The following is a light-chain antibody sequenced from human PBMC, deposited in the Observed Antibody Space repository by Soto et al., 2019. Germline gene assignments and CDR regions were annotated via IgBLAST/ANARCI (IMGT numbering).Light chain of an antibody. CDR3: QQYNSYS. CDR2: GAS. J-gene: IGKJ1*01. Sequence: EIVLTQSQATLSVFPGERATLSCRASQNINSHLAWHRQKPGQAPRLLIYGASTRATDIPARFSGSGSGTEFTLTISSLQPDDFATYYCQQYNSYSFGQGTKVDIK. V-gene: IGKV3-15*01. CDR1: QNINSH.